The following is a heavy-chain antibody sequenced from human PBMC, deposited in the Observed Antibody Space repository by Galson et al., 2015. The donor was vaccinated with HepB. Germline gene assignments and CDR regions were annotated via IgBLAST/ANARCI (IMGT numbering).Heavy chain of an antibody. CDR1: GFTFSSYS. V-gene: IGHV3-21*01. D-gene: IGHD3-22*01. J-gene: IGHJ4*02. Sequence: SLRLSCAASGFTFSSYSMNWVRQAPGKGLEWVSSISSSSSYIYYADSVKGRFTISRDNAKNSLYLQMNSLRAEDTAVYYCARDLDDSSGYYYETFDYWGQGTLVTVSS. CDR3: ARDLDDSSGYYYETFDY. CDR2: ISSSSSYI.